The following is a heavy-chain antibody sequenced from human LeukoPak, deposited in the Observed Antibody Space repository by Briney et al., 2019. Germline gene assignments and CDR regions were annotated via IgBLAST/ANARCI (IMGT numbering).Heavy chain of an antibody. CDR1: GITFSNYA. CDR2: ISGSAHKI. V-gene: IGHV3-23*01. Sequence: GGSLRLSCAASGITFSNYAVSWVRQAPEKGLDWVSVISGSAHKIRYADSVKGRFTISRDNSKNTLYLQMNSLRAEDTAVYYCANIPTDYGYPGGYWGQGTLVTVSS. CDR3: ANIPTDYGYPGGY. D-gene: IGHD4-17*01. J-gene: IGHJ4*02.